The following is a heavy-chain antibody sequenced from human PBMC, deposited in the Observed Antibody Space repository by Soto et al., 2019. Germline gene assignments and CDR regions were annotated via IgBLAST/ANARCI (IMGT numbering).Heavy chain of an antibody. D-gene: IGHD3-3*01. CDR1: GFTFSNAW. Sequence: GGSLRLSCAASGFTFSNAWMNWVRQAPGKGLEWVGRIKSKTDGGTTDYAAPVKGRFTISRDDSKNTLYLQMNSLKTEDTSVYYCTTEDYDFWSGYPIDYWGQGTLVTVSS. V-gene: IGHV3-15*07. CDR2: IKSKTDGGTT. J-gene: IGHJ4*02. CDR3: TTEDYDFWSGYPIDY.